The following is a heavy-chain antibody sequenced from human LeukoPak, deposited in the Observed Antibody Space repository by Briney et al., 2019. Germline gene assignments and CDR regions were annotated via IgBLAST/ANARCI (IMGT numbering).Heavy chain of an antibody. CDR2: INHSGST. Sequence: KSSETLSLTCTVSGGSISGYYWSWIRQPPGKGLEWIGEINHSGSTNYNPSLKSRVTISVDTSKNQFSLKLSSVTAADTAVYYCARTIAVAVNYYYYMDVWGKGTTVTISS. D-gene: IGHD6-19*01. J-gene: IGHJ6*03. V-gene: IGHV4-34*01. CDR3: ARTIAVAVNYYYYMDV. CDR1: GGSISGYY.